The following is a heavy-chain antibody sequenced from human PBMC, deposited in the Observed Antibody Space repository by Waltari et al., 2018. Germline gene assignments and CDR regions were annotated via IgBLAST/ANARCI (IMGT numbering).Heavy chain of an antibody. CDR1: GASVSDYY. J-gene: IGHJ4*02. CDR3: TRGLFGRSWTPYY. D-gene: IGHD3-10*01. V-gene: IGHV4-59*02. CDR2: IYDSGAT. Sequence: QVQLQESGPGLVRPSETLSLTCTVSGASVSDYYWNWIRLPPGKGLGWIGTIYDSGATYYNPSRKSRLTMLMDTSKNQFSLILESVTAADRGLYYGTRGLFGRSWTPYYWGQGTLVTVSS.